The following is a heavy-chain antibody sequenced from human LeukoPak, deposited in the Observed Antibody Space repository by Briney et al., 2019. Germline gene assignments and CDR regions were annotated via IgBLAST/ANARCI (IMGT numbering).Heavy chain of an antibody. CDR3: ARGNYYDSGGYYRLFDY. CDR1: GGSISNYY. J-gene: IGHJ4*02. V-gene: IGHV4-59*01. CDR2: IYYSGST. Sequence: SETLSLTCTVSGGSISNYYWSWIRQPPGKGLEWIANIYYSGSTNYNPSLKSRVTISIDTSKNQFSLKLSSVTAADTAVYYCARGNYYDSGGYYRLFDYWGQGTLVTVSS. D-gene: IGHD3-22*01.